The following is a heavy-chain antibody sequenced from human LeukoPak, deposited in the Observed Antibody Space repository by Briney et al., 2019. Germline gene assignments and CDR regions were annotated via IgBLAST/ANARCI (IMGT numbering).Heavy chain of an antibody. Sequence: GGSLRLSCAASGFTFSSYSMNWVRQAPGKGLEWVSSISSSSSYIYYADSLKGRFTISRDNAKNSLYLQMNSLRAKDTAVYYCAKNGGWYAFDIWGQGTMVTVSS. CDR2: ISSSSSYI. CDR3: AKNGGWYAFDI. CDR1: GFTFSSYS. V-gene: IGHV3-21*01. J-gene: IGHJ3*02. D-gene: IGHD1-1*01.